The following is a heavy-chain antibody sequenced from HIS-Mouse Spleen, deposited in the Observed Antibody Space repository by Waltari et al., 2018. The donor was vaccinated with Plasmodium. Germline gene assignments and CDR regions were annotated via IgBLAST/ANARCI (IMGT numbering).Heavy chain of an antibody. J-gene: IGHJ4*02. CDR2: ISYDGSNK. CDR1: RSYG. D-gene: IGHD3-10*01. Sequence: RSYGMHWVRQAPGKGLEWVAVISYDGSNKYYADSVKGRFTISRDNSKNTLYLQMNSLRAEDTAVYYCAKDLQRYYSYYFDYWGQGTLVTVSS. V-gene: IGHV3-30*18. CDR3: AKDLQRYYSYYFDY.